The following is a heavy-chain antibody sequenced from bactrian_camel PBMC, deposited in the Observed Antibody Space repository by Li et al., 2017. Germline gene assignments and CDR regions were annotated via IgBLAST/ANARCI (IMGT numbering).Heavy chain of an antibody. CDR2: ISSSGVTT. J-gene: IGHJ4*01. CDR3: SCAKDDS. Sequence: HVQLVESGGGSVQAGGSLRLSCTASGNTYTSSCMAWYRQAPGKGLERVASISSSGVTTSYADSVKGRFTISRDNAKNTLYLQLNSLKTEDTGMYYCSCAKDDSRGQGTQVTVS. CDR1: GNTYTSSC. V-gene: IGHV3S26*01.